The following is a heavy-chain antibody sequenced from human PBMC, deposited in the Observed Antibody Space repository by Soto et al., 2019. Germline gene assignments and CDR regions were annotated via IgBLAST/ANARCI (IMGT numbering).Heavy chain of an antibody. J-gene: IGHJ4*02. V-gene: IGHV3-23*01. Sequence: EVQLLESGGALVQPGGSLRLSCAASGITISNYPMSWVRQAPGKGLDWASGIGGGGDRTYYADSAKGRFTISKDISRNSLSLQLDSLGVEDTAVYFCVKDDGGYPSTAPHWGQGTLVTVSS. CDR3: VKDDGGYPSTAPH. CDR2: IGGGGDRT. CDR1: GITISNYP. D-gene: IGHD3-22*01.